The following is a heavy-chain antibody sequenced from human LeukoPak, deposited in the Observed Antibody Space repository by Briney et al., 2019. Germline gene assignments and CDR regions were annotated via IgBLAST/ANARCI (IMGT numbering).Heavy chain of an antibody. CDR3: AKDRSGWYGALDY. V-gene: IGHV3-23*01. CDR1: GFTFSSYA. J-gene: IGHJ4*02. CDR2: ISGGGGST. D-gene: IGHD6-19*01. Sequence: GGSLRLSCAASGFTFSSYAMSWVRQAPGKGLEWVSAISGGGGSTYYADSVKGRFTISRDNSKNTLYLQMNSLRAEDTAVYYCAKDRSGWYGALDYWGQGTLVTVSS.